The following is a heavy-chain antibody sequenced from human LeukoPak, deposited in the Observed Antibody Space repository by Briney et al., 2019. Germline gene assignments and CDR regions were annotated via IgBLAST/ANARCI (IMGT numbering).Heavy chain of an antibody. CDR1: GFTVSSNY. J-gene: IGHJ4*02. V-gene: IGHV3-66*02. D-gene: IGHD3-9*01. Sequence: PGGSLRLSCAASGFTVSSNYMSWVRQAPGKGLKWVSVIYSGGSTYYADSVKGRFTISRDNSKNTLYLQMNSLRAEDTAVYYCARDLGYYDILTGYWGQGTLVTVSS. CDR2: IYSGGST. CDR3: ARDLGYYDILTGY.